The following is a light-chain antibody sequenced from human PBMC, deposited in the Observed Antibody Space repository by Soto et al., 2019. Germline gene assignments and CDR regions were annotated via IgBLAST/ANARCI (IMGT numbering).Light chain of an antibody. CDR1: QSISSW. V-gene: IGKV1-5*03. J-gene: IGKJ1*01. CDR3: QQYNSFAWT. Sequence: DIQMTQSPSTLSASVGDRVTITCRSSQSISSWLAWYQQKPGKAPKLLINKASSLESGVPSRFSGSGSGPEFTLTISSLQPDDFGTYYCQQYNSFAWTFGQGTKVDI. CDR2: KAS.